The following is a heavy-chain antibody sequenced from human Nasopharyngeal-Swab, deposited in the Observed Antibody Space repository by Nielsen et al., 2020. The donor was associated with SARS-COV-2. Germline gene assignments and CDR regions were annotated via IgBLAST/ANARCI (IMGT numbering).Heavy chain of an antibody. CDR2: ISSSSSTI. V-gene: IGHV3-48*02. Sequence: GSPKIPFAASGFPFSCYSMKWVPPAPGKGLEWVSYISSSSSTIYYADSVKGRFTISRDNAKNSLYLQMNSLRDEDTAVYYCARGSAAAGRLFDYWGQGTLVTVSS. CDR3: ARGSAAAGRLFDY. D-gene: IGHD6-13*01. J-gene: IGHJ4*02. CDR1: GFPFSCYS.